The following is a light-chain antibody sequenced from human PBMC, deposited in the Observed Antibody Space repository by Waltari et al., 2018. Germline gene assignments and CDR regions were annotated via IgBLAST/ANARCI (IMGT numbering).Light chain of an antibody. Sequence: QSALTQPASVSGSPGQSITLSCTGTSSDVGGYNYVSWYQQLPGKAPKLMIHDVSNRPSGVANRFSGSKSGNTASLTISGLQAEDEADYYCSSYTSSSTLVIFGGGTKLTVL. CDR2: DVS. V-gene: IGLV2-14*03. CDR3: SSYTSSSTLVI. CDR1: SSDVGGYNY. J-gene: IGLJ2*01.